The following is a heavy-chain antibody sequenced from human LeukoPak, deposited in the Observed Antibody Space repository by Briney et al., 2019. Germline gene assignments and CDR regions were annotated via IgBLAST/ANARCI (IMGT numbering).Heavy chain of an antibody. J-gene: IGHJ5*02. Sequence: GGSLRLSCAASGFTFSSYAMSWVRQGPGKGLEWVSAISGSGGSTYYADSVKGRFTISRDNSKNTLYLQMNGLRAEDTAVYYCAKERYYGSGSYYGPFNWFDPWGQGTLVTVSS. D-gene: IGHD3-10*01. CDR2: ISGSGGST. V-gene: IGHV3-23*01. CDR1: GFTFSSYA. CDR3: AKERYYGSGSYYGPFNWFDP.